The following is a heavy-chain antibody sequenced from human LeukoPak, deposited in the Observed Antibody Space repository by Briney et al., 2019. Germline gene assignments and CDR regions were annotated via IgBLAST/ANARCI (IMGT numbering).Heavy chain of an antibody. CDR3: AGLDYDFWSGYHSEDWFDP. CDR2: INPNSGGT. Sequence: ASVKVSCKAAGYTFTGYYMHWVRQAPGQGLEWMGWINPNSGGTNYAQKFQGRVTMTRDMSISTAYMELTRLRSDDTAVYYCAGLDYDFWSGYHSEDWFDPWGQGTLVIVSS. D-gene: IGHD3-3*01. CDR1: GYTFTGYY. J-gene: IGHJ5*02. V-gene: IGHV1-2*02.